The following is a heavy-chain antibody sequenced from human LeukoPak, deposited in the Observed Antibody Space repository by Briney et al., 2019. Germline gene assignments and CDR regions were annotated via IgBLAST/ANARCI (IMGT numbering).Heavy chain of an antibody. CDR3: ARDDDIVATIDFDY. CDR2: INPNSGGT. J-gene: IGHJ4*02. V-gene: IGHV1-2*02. Sequence: ASVKVSCKAPGYTFTGYDMHWVRQAPGQGLEWMGWINPNSGGTNYAQKFQGRVTMTRDTSISTAYMELSRLRSDDTAVYYCARDDDIVATIDFDYWGQGTLVTVSS. CDR1: GYTFTGYD. D-gene: IGHD5-12*01.